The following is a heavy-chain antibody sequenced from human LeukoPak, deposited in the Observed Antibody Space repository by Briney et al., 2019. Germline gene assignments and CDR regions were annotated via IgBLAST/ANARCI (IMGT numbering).Heavy chain of an antibody. D-gene: IGHD1-26*01. V-gene: IGHV3-30*04. CDR1: GFTFSSYA. CDR2: ISYDGSNK. Sequence: GGSLRLSCAASGFTFSSYAMHWVRQAPGKGLEWVAVISYDGSNKYYADSVKGRFTISRDNSKNTLYLQMNSLRAEDTAVYYCARGASGSYYAYWGQGTLVTVSS. CDR3: ARGASGSYYAY. J-gene: IGHJ4*02.